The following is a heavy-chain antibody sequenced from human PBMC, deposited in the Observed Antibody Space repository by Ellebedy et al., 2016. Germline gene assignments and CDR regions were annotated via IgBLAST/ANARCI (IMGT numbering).Heavy chain of an antibody. CDR1: GYTFTSYD. V-gene: IGHV1-8*01. Sequence: ASVKVSCXASGYTFTSYDINWVRQATGQGLEWMGWMNPNSGNTGYAQKFQGRVTMTRNTSISTAYMELSSLRSEDTAVYYCATHLHCSSTSCLDHRPYYYYMDVWGKGTTVTVSS. CDR2: MNPNSGNT. J-gene: IGHJ6*03. CDR3: ATHLHCSSTSCLDHRPYYYYMDV. D-gene: IGHD2-2*01.